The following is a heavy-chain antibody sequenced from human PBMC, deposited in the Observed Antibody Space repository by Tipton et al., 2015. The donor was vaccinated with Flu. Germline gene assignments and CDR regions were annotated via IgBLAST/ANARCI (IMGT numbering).Heavy chain of an antibody. D-gene: IGHD1-1*01. Sequence: TLSLTCSVSGGSISNYYWSWIRQPPGKGLEWIGYIYYSGRTNYNPSLKSRVTISVDTSKNQFYLKLSSLTAADTAVYYCARHIYAQLGPPYFDFWGQGTLVTVSS. J-gene: IGHJ4*02. V-gene: IGHV4-59*08. CDR1: GGSISNYY. CDR3: ARHIYAQLGPPYFDF. CDR2: IYYSGRT.